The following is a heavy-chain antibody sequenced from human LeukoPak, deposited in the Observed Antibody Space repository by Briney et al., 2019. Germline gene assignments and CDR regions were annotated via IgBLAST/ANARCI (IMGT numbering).Heavy chain of an antibody. D-gene: IGHD2-2*01. CDR2: VHHTGIT. CDR3: ARDDCSRSSCYLGIDY. V-gene: IGHV4-38-2*02. CDR1: GGSISSYY. Sequence: PSETLSLTCTVSGGSISSYYWSWIRQPPGKGLEWIGSVHHTGITYYNPSLKSRVTISADTSNNQFSLRVSSVTAADTAVYYCARDDCSRSSCYLGIDYWGQGTLVTVSS. J-gene: IGHJ4*02.